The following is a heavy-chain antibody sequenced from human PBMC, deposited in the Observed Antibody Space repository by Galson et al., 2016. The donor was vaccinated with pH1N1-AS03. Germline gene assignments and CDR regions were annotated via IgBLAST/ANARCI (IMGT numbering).Heavy chain of an antibody. V-gene: IGHV3-74*01. D-gene: IGHD1-14*01. CDR2: IPGDESIT. CDR1: GFSVSNNF. CDR3: ARSTEGNFDY. J-gene: IGHJ4*02. Sequence: SLRLSCAVSGFSVSNNFMSWVRQAPGRGLVWVSRIPGDESITTYADSVKGRFTISRDNAKNTVHLQMNGLRAEDTAVYYCARSTEGNFDYWGQGVLVTVSS.